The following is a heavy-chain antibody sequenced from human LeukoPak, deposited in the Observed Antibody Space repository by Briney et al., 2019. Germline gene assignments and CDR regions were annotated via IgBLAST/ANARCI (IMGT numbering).Heavy chain of an antibody. CDR1: GFTFSSYG. V-gene: IGHV3-30*18. CDR3: AEPYCSGGSCSFDY. Sequence: GRSLRLSCAASGFTFSSYGMHWVRQAPGKGLEWVAVIPYDGSNKYYADSVKGRFTISRDNSKNTLYLQMNSLRAEDTAVYYCAEPYCSGGSCSFDYWGQGTLVTVSS. J-gene: IGHJ4*02. D-gene: IGHD2-15*01. CDR2: IPYDGSNK.